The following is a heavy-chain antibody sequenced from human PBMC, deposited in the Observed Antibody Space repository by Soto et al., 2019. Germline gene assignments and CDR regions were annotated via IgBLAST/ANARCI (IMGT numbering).Heavy chain of an antibody. CDR2: ISSSGSTI. J-gene: IGHJ3*02. D-gene: IGHD3-22*01. CDR1: GFTFSDYY. V-gene: IGHV3-11*01. Sequence: PGGSLRLSCAASGFTFSDYYMSWIRQAPGKGLEWVSYISSSGSTIYYADSVKGRFTISRDNAKNSLYLQMNSLRAEDTAVYYCASMGDYDSSGHDAFDIWGQGTMVTVS. CDR3: ASMGDYDSSGHDAFDI.